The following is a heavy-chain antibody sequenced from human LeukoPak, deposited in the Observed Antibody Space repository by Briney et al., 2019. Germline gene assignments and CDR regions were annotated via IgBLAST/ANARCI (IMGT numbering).Heavy chain of an antibody. D-gene: IGHD2-21*01. Sequence: SETLSLTCTVSGGSISSAHWSWIRQPPGKGLEWIGYIFYSGFIYYNPSLQSRVTISLDTSKKQFSLKLTSVTAADTAVYYCVCGGTGGNFAYWGQGTLVTVSS. J-gene: IGHJ4*02. CDR1: GGSISSAH. CDR3: VCGGTGGNFAY. V-gene: IGHV4-30-4*01. CDR2: IFYSGFI.